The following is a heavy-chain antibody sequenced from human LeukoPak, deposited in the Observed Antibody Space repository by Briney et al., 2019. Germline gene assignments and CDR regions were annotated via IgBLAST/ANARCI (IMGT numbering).Heavy chain of an antibody. Sequence: GESLQISCKGSGYLFTSYWIGWVRQMPGKGLEWMGIIYPGDSDTRYSPSFQGQVTISADKSISTAYLQWSSLKASDTAMYYCARHYSSGNNWSDPWGQGTLVTVSS. J-gene: IGHJ5*02. CDR2: IYPGDSDT. CDR3: ARHYSSGNNWSDP. D-gene: IGHD3-22*01. V-gene: IGHV5-51*01. CDR1: GYLFTSYW.